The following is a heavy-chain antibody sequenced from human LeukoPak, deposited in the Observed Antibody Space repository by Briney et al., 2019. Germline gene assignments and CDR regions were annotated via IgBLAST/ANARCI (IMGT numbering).Heavy chain of an antibody. J-gene: IGHJ4*02. V-gene: IGHV4-59*08. CDR2: IYYSGST. CDR1: GGSITSYY. CDR3: ARLRDYDRGWDY. Sequence: SETLSLTCTVSGGSITSYYWSWIRQPPGKGPEWIGYIYYSGSTNYNPSLKSRVTISADSSKNQFSLKLSSVTAADAAVYYCARLRDYDRGWDYWGQGTLVTVSS. D-gene: IGHD3-22*01.